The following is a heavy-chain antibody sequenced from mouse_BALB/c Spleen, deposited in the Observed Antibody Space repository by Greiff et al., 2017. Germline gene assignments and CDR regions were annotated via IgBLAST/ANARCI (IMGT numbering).Heavy chain of an antibody. CDR3: ARGGYDEVYAMDY. J-gene: IGHJ4*01. V-gene: IGHV2-6-2*01. Sequence: VKLQESGPDLVAPSQSLSITCTVSGFSLTSYGVHWVRQPPGKGLEWLVVIWSDGSTTYNSALKSRLSISKDNSKSQVFLKMNSLQTDDTAMYYCARGGYDEVYAMDYWGQGTSVTVSS. D-gene: IGHD2-2*01. CDR2: IWSDGST. CDR1: GFSLTSYG.